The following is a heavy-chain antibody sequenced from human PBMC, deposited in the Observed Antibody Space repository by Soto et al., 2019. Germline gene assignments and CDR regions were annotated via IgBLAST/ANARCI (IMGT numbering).Heavy chain of an antibody. V-gene: IGHV5-10-1*01. CDR1: GYSFTSYW. J-gene: IGHJ4*02. CDR2: IDPSDSYT. Sequence: PGESLKISCKGSGYSFTSYWIGWVRQMPGKGLEWMGRIDPSDSYTNYSPSFQGHVTISADKSISTAYLQWSSLKASDTAMYYCATNFRYCSSTSCPVAYWGQGTLVTVSS. D-gene: IGHD2-2*01. CDR3: ATNFRYCSSTSCPVAY.